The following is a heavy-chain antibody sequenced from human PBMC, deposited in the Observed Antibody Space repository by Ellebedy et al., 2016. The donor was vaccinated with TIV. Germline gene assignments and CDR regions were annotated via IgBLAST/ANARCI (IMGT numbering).Heavy chain of an antibody. CDR1: GYTFTSYD. CDR2: MNPNSGNT. D-gene: IGHD3-9*01. CDR3: ARARLRYFDWLLQDGDWFDP. V-gene: IGHV1-8*01. J-gene: IGHJ5*02. Sequence: AASVKVSCKASGYTFTSYDINWVRQATGQGLEWMGWMNPNSGNTGYAQKFQGRVTMTRNTSISTAYMELSSLRSEDTAVYYCARARLRYFDWLLQDGDWFDPWGQGTLVTVSS.